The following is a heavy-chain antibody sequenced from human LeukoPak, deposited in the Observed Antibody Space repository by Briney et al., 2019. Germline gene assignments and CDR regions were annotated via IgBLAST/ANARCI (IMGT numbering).Heavy chain of an antibody. D-gene: IGHD4-17*01. V-gene: IGHV1-58*02. Sequence: SVKVSCKASGFTFTSSAMQRVRQARGQRLEWIGWIVVGSGNTNYAQKFQERATITRDMSTSTAYMELSSLRSEDTAVYYCAAGTTVTNFVNYWGQGTLVTVSS. J-gene: IGHJ4*02. CDR2: IVVGSGNT. CDR1: GFTFTSSA. CDR3: AAGTTVTNFVNY.